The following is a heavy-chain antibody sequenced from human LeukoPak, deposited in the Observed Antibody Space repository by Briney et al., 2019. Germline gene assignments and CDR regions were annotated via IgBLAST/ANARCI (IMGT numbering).Heavy chain of an antibody. CDR2: IKQDGSEE. CDR1: GFTFSSYW. Sequence: GGSLRLSCAASGFTFSSYWMSWVRQAPGKGLEWVANIKQDGSEEYYVDSVKGRFTISRDNAKNSLYLQMNSLRAEDTAVYYCARELGYCSGGSCYHFDYWGQGTLVTVSS. CDR3: ARELGYCSGGSCYHFDY. D-gene: IGHD2-15*01. V-gene: IGHV3-7*01. J-gene: IGHJ4*02.